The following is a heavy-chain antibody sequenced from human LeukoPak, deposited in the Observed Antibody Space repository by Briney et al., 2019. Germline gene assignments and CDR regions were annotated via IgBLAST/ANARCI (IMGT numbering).Heavy chain of an antibody. CDR2: ISYDGKCK. CDR1: GFTFGSHA. CDR3: ARRPHCDDTICYREFDY. J-gene: IGHJ4*02. Sequence: PGKSLRLSCTASGFTFGSHAMHWVRQAPGKGPEWVAFISYDGKCKYYADSVEGRFTISRDNSANTLYLQLNSLRPEDTATFYCARRPHCDDTICYREFDYWGQGTLVIVSS. V-gene: IGHV3-30*04. D-gene: IGHD2-2*01.